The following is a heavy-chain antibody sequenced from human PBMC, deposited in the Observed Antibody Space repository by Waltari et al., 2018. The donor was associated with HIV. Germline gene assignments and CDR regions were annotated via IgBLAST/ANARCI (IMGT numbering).Heavy chain of an antibody. CDR3: ARARGYSYGYEDY. CDR1: GFSFSSYS. V-gene: IGHV3-48*04. CDR2: ISNSGNTI. Sequence: EVQLVESGGDLVQPGGSLRLSCAASGFSFSSYSMNWVRQAPGKGLEGISYISNSGNTIDNADSVKGRFTISRDNAKNSLSLQMHSLRAEDTAVYYCARARGYSYGYEDYWGQGALVTVSS. J-gene: IGHJ4*02. D-gene: IGHD5-18*01.